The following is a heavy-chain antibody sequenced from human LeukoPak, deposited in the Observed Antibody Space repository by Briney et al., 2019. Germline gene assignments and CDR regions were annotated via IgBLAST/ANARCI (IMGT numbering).Heavy chain of an antibody. V-gene: IGHV4-38-2*02. D-gene: IGHD6-13*01. CDR1: GYSISSGYY. CDR3: ARGVVSGIRIAAAGTQVYYYYYMDV. J-gene: IGHJ6*03. CDR2: IYHSGST. Sequence: SETLSLTRTVSGYSISSGYYWGWIRQPPGKGLEWIGSIYHSGSTYYNPSLKSRVTISVDTSKTQFSLKLSSVTAADTAVYYCARGVVSGIRIAAAGTQVYYYYYMDVWGKGTTVTVSS.